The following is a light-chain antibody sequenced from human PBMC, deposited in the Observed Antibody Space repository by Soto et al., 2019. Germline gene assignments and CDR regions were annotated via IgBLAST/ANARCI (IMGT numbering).Light chain of an antibody. V-gene: IGLV6-57*03. CDR1: SGSIASNY. CDR2: EDN. Sequence: NFMLTQPHSVSESPGKTVTISCTLSSGSIASNYVQWYQQRPGSAPTTVIYEDNQRPSGVPDRFSGSIDSSSNSASLTISGLKTEDEAHYYCQSYDNTNQVFGGGTKLTVL. J-gene: IGLJ2*01. CDR3: QSYDNTNQV.